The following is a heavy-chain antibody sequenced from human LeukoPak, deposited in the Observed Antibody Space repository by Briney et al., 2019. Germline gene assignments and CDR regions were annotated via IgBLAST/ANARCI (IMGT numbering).Heavy chain of an antibody. CDR2: INHSGST. CDR3: VSAYCGGDCYHSLLTD. J-gene: IGHJ1*01. D-gene: IGHD2-21*02. V-gene: IGHV4-34*01. Sequence: PSETLSLTCAVYGGSFSGYYWSWIRQPPGKGLEWIGEINHSGSTNYNPSLKSRVTISVDTSKNQFSLKLSSVTAADTAVYYCVSAYCGGDCYHSLLTDWGQGARVVVSS. CDR1: GGSFSGYY.